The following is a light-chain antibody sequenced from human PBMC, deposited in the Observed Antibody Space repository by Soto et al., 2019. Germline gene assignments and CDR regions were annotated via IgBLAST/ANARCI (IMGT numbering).Light chain of an antibody. CDR2: AAS. CDR1: QSISSY. J-gene: IGKJ1*01. Sequence: DIQMTQSPSSLSASVGDRVTITCRASQSISSYLNWYQQTPGKAPKLLIYAASSLQSGVPSRFSGSGSGTEFTLTISSLQPEDFATYYCLQHNSYPRTFGQGTKVDI. CDR3: LQHNSYPRT. V-gene: IGKV1-17*01.